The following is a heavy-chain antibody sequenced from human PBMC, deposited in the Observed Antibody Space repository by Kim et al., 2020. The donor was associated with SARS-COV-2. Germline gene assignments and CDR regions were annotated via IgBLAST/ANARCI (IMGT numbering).Heavy chain of an antibody. J-gene: IGHJ4*02. V-gene: IGHV4-39*01. Sequence: YSQSTNYSPSLKSQVAISVDSSNNQFSLKLSSVTAADTAVYYCAALDIVDYWGQGTLVTVSS. CDR3: AALDIVDY. D-gene: IGHD5-12*01. CDR2: YSQST.